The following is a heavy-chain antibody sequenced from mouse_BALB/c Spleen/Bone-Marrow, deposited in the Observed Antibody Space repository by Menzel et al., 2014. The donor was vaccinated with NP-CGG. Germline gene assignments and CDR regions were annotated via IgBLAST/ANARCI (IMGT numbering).Heavy chain of an antibody. CDR2: INPDSSTI. Sequence: EVKLLESGGGLVQPGGSLKLSCAASGFDFSRYWMSWVRQAPGKGLEWIGEINPDSSTINYTPSLKDKFIISRDNAKNTLCMQMRKERSEDTALYYCAREGCYGYSDDWGQGTTLTVSS. V-gene: IGHV4-1*02. CDR3: AREGCYGYSDD. D-gene: IGHD1-2*01. CDR1: GFDFSRYW. J-gene: IGHJ2*01.